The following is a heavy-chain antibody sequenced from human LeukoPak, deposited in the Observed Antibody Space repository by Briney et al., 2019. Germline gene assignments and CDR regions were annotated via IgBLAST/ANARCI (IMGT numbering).Heavy chain of an antibody. CDR1: GGSISSYY. V-gene: IGHV4-59*13. CDR2: IYYSGST. J-gene: IGHJ4*02. CDR3: ARRAGAYSHPYDY. Sequence: PSETLPLTCTVSGGSISSYYWSWIRQPPGKGLEWIGYIYYSGSTNYNPSLKSRVTISVDTSKNQFSLKLSSVTAADTAVYYCARRAGAYSHPYDYWGQGTLVTVSS. D-gene: IGHD4/OR15-4a*01.